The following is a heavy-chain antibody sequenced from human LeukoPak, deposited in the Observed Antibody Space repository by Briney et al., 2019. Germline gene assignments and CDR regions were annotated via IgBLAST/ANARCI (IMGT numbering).Heavy chain of an antibody. CDR2: IYYSGST. J-gene: IGHJ4*02. CDR1: GGSISSSSYY. Sequence: SETLSLTCTVSGGSISSSSYYWGWIRQPPGKGLEWIGSIYYSGSTYYNPSLKSRVTISVDTSKNQFSLKLSSVTAADTAVYYCARLNPITMVRGVSNLDYWGQGTLVTVSS. D-gene: IGHD3-10*01. CDR3: ARLNPITMVRGVSNLDY. V-gene: IGHV4-39*07.